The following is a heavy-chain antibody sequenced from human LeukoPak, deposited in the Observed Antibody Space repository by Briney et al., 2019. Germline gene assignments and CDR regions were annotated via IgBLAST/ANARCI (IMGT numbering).Heavy chain of an antibody. CDR3: TRGAGWLIDD. CDR1: GDTFTAYY. V-gene: IGHV1-2*02. Sequence: ASVKVSCKGSGDTFTAYYMHWVRQAPGQGLEWMGWINPNGGGTLYAHKFQGRVTVTRDTSISTAYMELGSLKSDDTAVYYCTRGAGWLIDDWGQGILVTVSS. J-gene: IGHJ4*02. CDR2: INPNGGGT. D-gene: IGHD3-16*01.